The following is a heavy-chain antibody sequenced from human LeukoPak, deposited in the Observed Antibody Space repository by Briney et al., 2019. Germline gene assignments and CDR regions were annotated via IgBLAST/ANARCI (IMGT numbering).Heavy chain of an antibody. J-gene: IGHJ4*02. V-gene: IGHV3-33*01. CDR1: GFTLSSQG. Sequence: GGSLRLSCAASGFTLSSQGMHWVRQAQGKGLEWVALIWYDGSKENYADSVKGRFTISRDMSKNTLNLQMNSLRVEDTAVFYCARDLSFGSLDFRGQGTLVTASS. CDR2: IWYDGSKE. D-gene: IGHD1-26*01. CDR3: ARDLSFGSLDF.